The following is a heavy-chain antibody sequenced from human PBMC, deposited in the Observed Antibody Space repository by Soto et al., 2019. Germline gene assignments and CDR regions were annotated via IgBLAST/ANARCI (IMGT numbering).Heavy chain of an antibody. J-gene: IGHJ6*02. CDR3: ATYGGRAADYYSYDMDV. D-gene: IGHD6-25*01. V-gene: IGHV1-69*02. CDR1: GGTFSSHT. CDR2: IIPILGIT. Sequence: QVQLVQSGAEVKKPGSSVKVSCKASGGTFSSHTINWVRQAPGQGLEWMGRIIPILGITNYAQRIQGRVTILAAKFTSTAYMALTSLRSEATAVYYCATYGGRAADYYSYDMDVWGQRTTVTVSS.